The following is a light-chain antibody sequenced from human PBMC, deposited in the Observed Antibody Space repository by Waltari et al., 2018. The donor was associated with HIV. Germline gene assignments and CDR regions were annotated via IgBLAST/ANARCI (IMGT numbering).Light chain of an antibody. Sequence: QSVLTQPPSVSGAPGQRVTISCTGSSSNIGAGYDVHWFQQLPGTAPKLLIYADDNRPSGVPDRVSSSKSVTSASLAITGLQAEDEADYYCQSYDSSLSGSFVFGTGTKVTVL. J-gene: IGLJ1*01. V-gene: IGLV1-40*01. CDR1: SSNIGAGYD. CDR2: ADD. CDR3: QSYDSSLSGSFV.